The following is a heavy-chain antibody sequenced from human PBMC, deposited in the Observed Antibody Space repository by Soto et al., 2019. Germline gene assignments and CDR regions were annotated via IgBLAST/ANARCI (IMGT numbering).Heavy chain of an antibody. CDR2: ISSSSSYT. CDR1: GFTFSDYY. CDR3: ARGTVTTFGVVEYFDY. V-gene: IGHV3-11*06. J-gene: IGHJ4*02. Sequence: QVQLVESGGGLVKPGGSLRLSCAASGFTFSDYYMSWIRQAPGKGLEWVSYISSSSSYTNYADSVKGRFTISRDNAKNSLYLQMNSLRAEDTAVYYCARGTVTTFGVVEYFDYWGQGTLVTVSS. D-gene: IGHD3-3*01.